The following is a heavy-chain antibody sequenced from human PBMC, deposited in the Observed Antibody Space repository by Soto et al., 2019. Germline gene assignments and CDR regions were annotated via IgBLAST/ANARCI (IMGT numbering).Heavy chain of an antibody. V-gene: IGHV3-11*01. J-gene: IGHJ4*02. Sequence: GGSLRLSCAASGFTFSDYYMSWIRQAPGKGLEWVSYISSSGSTIYYADSVKGRFTISRDNAKNSLYLQMNSLRAEDTAVYYCASYCSGGSCYSVDYWGQGTLVTVSS. CDR2: ISSSGSTI. D-gene: IGHD2-15*01. CDR1: GFTFSDYY. CDR3: ASYCSGGSCYSVDY.